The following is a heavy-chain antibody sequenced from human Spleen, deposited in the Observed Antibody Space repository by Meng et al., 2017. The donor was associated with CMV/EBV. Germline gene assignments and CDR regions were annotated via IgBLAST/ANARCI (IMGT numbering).Heavy chain of an antibody. CDR3: ANFDYRGYGDESDI. D-gene: IGHD3-10*01. J-gene: IGHJ3*02. V-gene: IGHV3-15*01. CDR2: IKSDSDDGTT. CDR1: GFTFSDAW. Sequence: GESLKISCAASGFTFSDAWMGWVRQAPGKGLEWVGRIKSDSDDGTTDYTAPVKGRFIISRDDSKNRLSLQMNSLRAEDTALYYCANFDYRGYGDESDIWGQGTMVTVSS.